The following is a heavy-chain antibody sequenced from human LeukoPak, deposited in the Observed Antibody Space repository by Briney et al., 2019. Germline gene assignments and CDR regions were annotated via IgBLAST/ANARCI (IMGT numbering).Heavy chain of an antibody. CDR1: GFTFSSYA. CDR3: AKSETDTLTGYYGLSVGYFDY. V-gene: IGHV3-23*01. Sequence: GESLRLSCAASGFTFSSYAMSWVRQAPGKGLEWVSAISGSGGSTYYADSVKGRFTISRDNSKNTLYLQMNSLRAEDTAVYYCAKSETDTLTGYYGLSVGYFDYWGQGTLVTVSS. J-gene: IGHJ4*02. CDR2: ISGSGGST. D-gene: IGHD3-9*01.